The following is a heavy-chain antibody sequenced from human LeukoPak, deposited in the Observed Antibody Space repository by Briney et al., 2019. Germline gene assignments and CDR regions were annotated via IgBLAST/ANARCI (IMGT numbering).Heavy chain of an antibody. CDR2: IYYSGST. Sequence: SETLSLTCTVSGGSISSYYWSWIRQPPGKGLEWIGYIYYSGSTNHNPSLKSRVTISVDTSKNQFSLKLSSVTAADTAVYYCARADEYSYGPGYYFDYWGQGTLVTVSS. CDR1: GGSISSYY. V-gene: IGHV4-59*01. D-gene: IGHD5-18*01. J-gene: IGHJ4*02. CDR3: ARADEYSYGPGYYFDY.